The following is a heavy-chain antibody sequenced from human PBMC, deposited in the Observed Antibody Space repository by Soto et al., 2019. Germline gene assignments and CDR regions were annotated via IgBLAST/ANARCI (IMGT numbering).Heavy chain of an antibody. D-gene: IGHD3-3*01. CDR1: GGSISSGDYY. J-gene: IGHJ5*02. CDR3: ARARTGITIFEGANRFDP. Sequence: SETLSLTCTVSGGSISSGDYYWSWIRQPPGKGLEWIGYIYYSGSTYYNPSLKSRVTISVDTSKNQFSLKLSSVTAADTAVYYCARARTGITIFEGANRFDPWGQGTLVTVSS. V-gene: IGHV4-30-4*01. CDR2: IYYSGST.